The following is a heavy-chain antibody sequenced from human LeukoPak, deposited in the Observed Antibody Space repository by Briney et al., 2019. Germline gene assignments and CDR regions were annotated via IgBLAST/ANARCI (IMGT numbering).Heavy chain of an antibody. V-gene: IGHV5-51*01. J-gene: IGHJ4*02. CDR3: ARFTVAGTRYFDY. Sequence: ESLKISCKGSGYSFTSYWIGWVRQMPGKGLEWMGIIYPGDSDTRHSPSFQGQVTFSADKSISTAYLQWSSLKASDTAMYYCARFTVAGTRYFDYWGQGTLVTVSS. CDR1: GYSFTSYW. CDR2: IYPGDSDT. D-gene: IGHD6-19*01.